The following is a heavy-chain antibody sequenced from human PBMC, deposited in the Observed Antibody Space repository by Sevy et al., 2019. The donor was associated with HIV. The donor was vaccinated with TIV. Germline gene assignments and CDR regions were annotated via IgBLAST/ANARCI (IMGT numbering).Heavy chain of an antibody. D-gene: IGHD5-18*01. J-gene: IGHJ6*02. CDR2: VNSDDSST. V-gene: IGHV3-74*01. CDR1: GSTSITYW. CDR3: ARGGYSSGSRYYYYGMDV. Sequence: GGSLRLSCAASGSTSITYWMHWVRRAPGKGLVWVSRVNSDDSSTNYADSVKGRFTISRDNARNTLYLQMNSLRVEDTAVYYCARGGYSSGSRYYYYGMDVWGQGTKVTVSS.